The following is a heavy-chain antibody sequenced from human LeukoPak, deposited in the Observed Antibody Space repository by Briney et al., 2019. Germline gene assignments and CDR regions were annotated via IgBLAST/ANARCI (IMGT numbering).Heavy chain of an antibody. V-gene: IGHV3-72*01. CDR3: AREWCADTLDS. Sequence: HPGGSLRLSCAASGFTFSQHYMDWVRQAPGKGLEWVGRSRDRDNNYSTEYAASVKGRFTISRDASKNLLYLQMSSLKTEDTAVYFCAREWCADTLDSWGQGTPVTVTS. D-gene: IGHD2-15*01. CDR1: GFTFSQHY. J-gene: IGHJ4*02. CDR2: SRDRDNNYST.